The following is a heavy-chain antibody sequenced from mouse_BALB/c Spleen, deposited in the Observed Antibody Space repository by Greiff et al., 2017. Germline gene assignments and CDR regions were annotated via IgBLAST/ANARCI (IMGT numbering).Heavy chain of an antibody. CDR1: GFTFSSYG. V-gene: IGHV5-6*01. D-gene: IGHD1-1*01. Sequence: EVQLVESGGDLVKPGGSLKLSCAASGFTFSSYGMSWVRQTPDKRLEWVATISSGGSYTYYPDSVKGRFTISRDNAKNTLYLQMSSLKSEDTAMYYCARHEGYYYGSSYVRDAMDYWGQGTSVTVSS. J-gene: IGHJ4*01. CDR2: ISSGGSYT. CDR3: ARHEGYYYGSSYVRDAMDY.